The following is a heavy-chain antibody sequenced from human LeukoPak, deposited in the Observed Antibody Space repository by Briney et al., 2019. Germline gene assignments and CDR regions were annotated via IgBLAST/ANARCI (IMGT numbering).Heavy chain of an antibody. J-gene: IGHJ5*02. CDR2: INEDGTEK. V-gene: IGHV3-7*03. D-gene: IGHD6-19*01. CDR3: ARAGEQWLAENWFDP. CDR1: GFSFSTYW. Sequence: GVSLRLSCAASGFSFSTYWMTWVRQAPGKGLEWVANINEDGTEKHYVESVRGRFTISRDNAKSSLCLQMNSLTAEDTAVYYCARAGEQWLAENWFDPWGQGTLVTVSS.